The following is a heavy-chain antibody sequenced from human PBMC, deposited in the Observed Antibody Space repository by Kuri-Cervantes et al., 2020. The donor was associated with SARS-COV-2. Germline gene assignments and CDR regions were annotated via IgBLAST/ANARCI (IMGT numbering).Heavy chain of an antibody. CDR1: GGSVSGYY. D-gene: IGHD2-2*01. Sequence: SETLSLTCAVYGGSVSGYYWSWIRQPPGKGLEWIGEINHSGTTNYNMSLKSRVTISVDTSKNQFSLKLSSVTAADTAVYYCARGFEDCSSTSCYPGGFDPWGQGTLVTVSS. CDR2: INHSGTT. V-gene: IGHV4-34*01. CDR3: ARGFEDCSSTSCYPGGFDP. J-gene: IGHJ5*02.